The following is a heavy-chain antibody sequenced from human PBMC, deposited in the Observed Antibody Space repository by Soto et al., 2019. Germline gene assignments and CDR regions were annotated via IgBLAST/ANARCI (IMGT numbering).Heavy chain of an antibody. J-gene: IGHJ4*02. D-gene: IGHD3-9*01. Sequence: SETLSLTCTVSGGSISSSSYYWGWIRQPPGKGLEWIGSIYYSGSTYYNPSLKSRVTISVDTSKNQFSLKLSSVTAADTAVYYCAREGVRYFDRLSSPTDYWGQGTLVTVSS. V-gene: IGHV4-39*02. CDR3: AREGVRYFDRLSSPTDY. CDR1: GGSISSSSYY. CDR2: IYYSGST.